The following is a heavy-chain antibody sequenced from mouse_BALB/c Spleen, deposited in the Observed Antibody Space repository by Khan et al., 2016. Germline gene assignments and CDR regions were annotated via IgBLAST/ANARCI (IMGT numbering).Heavy chain of an antibody. CDR3: ERADYNDSGGAY. J-gene: IGHJ3*01. CDR1: GYAFTNYL. CDR2: INPGSGGT. D-gene: IGHD1-1*01. Sequence: QVQLQQPGAELVRPGTSVKVSCKASGYAFTNYLIEWVKQRPGQGLEWIGAINPGSGGTNYNEKFKGKATLTADKSASTGYMQLSSLTFDDSAVYFCERADYNDSGGAYWGQGTLVTVSA. V-gene: IGHV1-54*01.